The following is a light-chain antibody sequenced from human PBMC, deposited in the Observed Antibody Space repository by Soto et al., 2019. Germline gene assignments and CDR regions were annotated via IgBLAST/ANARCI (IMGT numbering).Light chain of an antibody. CDR1: QSVSYY. CDR2: GAS. CDR3: HQYGSSPAT. Sequence: EIVLTQSPATLSLSPGEGATLSCRASQSVSYYLAWYQQKPGQGPRLLIYGASSRATGIPDRFSGSGSGTDFTLTISRLEPEDFAVYYCHQYGSSPATFGQGTKVDIK. V-gene: IGKV3-20*01. J-gene: IGKJ1*01.